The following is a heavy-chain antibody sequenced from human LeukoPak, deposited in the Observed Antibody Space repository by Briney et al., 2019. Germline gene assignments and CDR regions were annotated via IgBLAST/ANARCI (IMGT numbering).Heavy chain of an antibody. CDR1: GFTFSSYA. CDR3: AKDRGAFMITFGGVIVFDY. J-gene: IGHJ4*02. V-gene: IGHV3-23*01. D-gene: IGHD3-16*02. CDR2: ISGSGGST. Sequence: GGSLRLSCAASGFTFSSYAMSWVRQAPGKGLEWVSAISGSGGSTYYADSVKGRFTISRDNSKNTLYLQMNSLRAEDTAVYYCAKDRGAFMITFGGVIVFDYWGQGTLVTVSS.